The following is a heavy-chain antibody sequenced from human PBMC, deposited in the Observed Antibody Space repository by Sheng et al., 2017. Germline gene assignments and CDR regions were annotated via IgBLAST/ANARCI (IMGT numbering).Heavy chain of an antibody. CDR3: ARAPTTYHANWFDP. CDR2: IYYSGST. Sequence: QVQLQESGPGLVKPSETLSLTCTVSGGSISSYYWSWIRQPPGKGLEWIGYIYYSGSTNYNPSLKSRVTISVDTSKSQFSLKLSSVTAADTAVYYCARAPTTYHANWFDPWGQGTLVTVSS. V-gene: IGHV4-59*01. J-gene: IGHJ5*02. CDR1: GGSISSYY. D-gene: IGHD1-1*01.